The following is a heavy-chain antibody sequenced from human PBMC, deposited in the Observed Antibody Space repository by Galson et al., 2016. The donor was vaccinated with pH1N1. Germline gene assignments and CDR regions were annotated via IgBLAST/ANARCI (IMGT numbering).Heavy chain of an antibody. Sequence: PALVKPTQTLTLTCTFSGFSVSTRGVGVAWIRQPPGKALEWLAVIYWDDDKRYSPSLKSRLTITKDTPKNQVVLKMTNMDPADTATYYCAHRKVMIKNAFDFWGQGTMVIVSS. V-gene: IGHV2-5*02. CDR1: GFSVSTRGVG. D-gene: IGHD3-16*01. CDR3: AHRKVMIKNAFDF. CDR2: IYWDDDK. J-gene: IGHJ3*01.